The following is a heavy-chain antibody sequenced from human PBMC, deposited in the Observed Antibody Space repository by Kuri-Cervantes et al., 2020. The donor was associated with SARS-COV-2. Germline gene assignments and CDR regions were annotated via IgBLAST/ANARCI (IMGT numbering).Heavy chain of an antibody. V-gene: IGHV3-11*04. CDR2: ISSIGSTI. J-gene: IGHJ4*02. CDR1: EFTFSDYY. CDR3: ARDLRMGKSLDY. D-gene: IGHD3-16*01. Sequence: GESLKISCAASEFTFSDYYMTWIRQAPGRGLEWVSYISSIGSTISYADSVKGRFTISRDNAKNSLYLQMNSLRGEDTAVYYCARDLRMGKSLDYWGQGTLVTVSS.